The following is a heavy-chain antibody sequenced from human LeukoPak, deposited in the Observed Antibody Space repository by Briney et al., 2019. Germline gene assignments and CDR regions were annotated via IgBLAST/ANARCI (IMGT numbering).Heavy chain of an antibody. J-gene: IGHJ3*02. CDR2: IYYSGST. CDR3: ARSASRGGPRAFDI. Sequence: SETLSLTCTVSGGSISSYYWSWIRQPPGKGLEWIGYIYYSGSTNYNPSLMSRVTISVDTSKNQFSLKLSSVTAADTAVYYCARSASRGGPRAFDIWGQGTMVTVSS. D-gene: IGHD3-10*01. V-gene: IGHV4-59*01. CDR1: GGSISSYY.